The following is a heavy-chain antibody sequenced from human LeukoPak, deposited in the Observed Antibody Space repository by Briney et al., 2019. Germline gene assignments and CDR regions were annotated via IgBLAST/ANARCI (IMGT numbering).Heavy chain of an antibody. D-gene: IGHD3-22*01. Sequence: GGSLRLSCAASGFTFSRYWMSWVRQAPRKGLEWVANIKQDGSEKYYVDSVKGRFTISRDNARNSLFLQMNSLRAEDTAVYYCARDKGDYDTSGSLFVFGGQGTLVTVSS. CDR3: ARDKGDYDTSGSLFVF. J-gene: IGHJ4*02. CDR1: GFTFSRYW. CDR2: IKQDGSEK. V-gene: IGHV3-7*03.